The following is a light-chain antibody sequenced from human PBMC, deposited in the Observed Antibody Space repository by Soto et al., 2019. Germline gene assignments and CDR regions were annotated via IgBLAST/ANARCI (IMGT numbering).Light chain of an antibody. Sequence: DIQMTQSPSSLSASVGARVTITCQASQAISNYLNWYQQKPWKAPKLLIYDASNLKTGVPSRFSGSGSGTDFTFTISGLQHEDIATYYYQQYDNLPSFGQGTKLEIK. CDR2: DAS. J-gene: IGKJ2*01. V-gene: IGKV1-33*01. CDR3: QQYDNLPS. CDR1: QAISNY.